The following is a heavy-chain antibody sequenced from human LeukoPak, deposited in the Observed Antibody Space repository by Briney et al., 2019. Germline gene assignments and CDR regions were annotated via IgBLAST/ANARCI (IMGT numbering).Heavy chain of an antibody. CDR3: ARAYYYDSSGYLYYFDY. D-gene: IGHD3-22*01. J-gene: IGHJ4*02. V-gene: IGHV5-51*01. Sequence: GESLEISCKGSGYSFTSYWIGWVRQMPVKGLEWMGIIYPGDSDTRYSPSFQGQVTISADKSISTAYLQWSSLKASDTAVYYCARAYYYDSSGYLYYFDYWGQGTLVTVSS. CDR2: IYPGDSDT. CDR1: GYSFTSYW.